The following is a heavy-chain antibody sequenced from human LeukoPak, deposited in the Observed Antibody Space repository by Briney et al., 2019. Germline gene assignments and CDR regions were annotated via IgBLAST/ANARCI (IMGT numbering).Heavy chain of an antibody. CDR2: IYYSGST. J-gene: IGHJ5*02. V-gene: IGHV4-59*12. CDR3: ARGMRFDP. CDR1: GGSISSYY. Sequence: SETLSLTCTVSGGSISSYYWSWIRQPPGKGLEWIGYIYYSGSTNYNPSLKSRVTISVDTSKNQFSLKLSSVTAADTAVYYCARGMRFDPWGQGTLVTVSS.